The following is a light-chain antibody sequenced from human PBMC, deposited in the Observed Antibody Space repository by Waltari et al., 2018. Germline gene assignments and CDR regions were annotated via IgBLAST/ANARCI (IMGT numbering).Light chain of an antibody. J-gene: IGKJ2*01. CDR3: QQYYDTPYT. Sequence: DIVMTQSPDSLAVSLGEGATIHCKSSQSVLYSSNNKNYLAWYQQKPGQPPKLLIYWASTRESGAPDRFSGSGSGTDFTLTISSLQAEDVAVYYCQQYYDTPYTFGQGTKLEIK. CDR2: WAS. CDR1: QSVLYSSNNKNY. V-gene: IGKV4-1*01.